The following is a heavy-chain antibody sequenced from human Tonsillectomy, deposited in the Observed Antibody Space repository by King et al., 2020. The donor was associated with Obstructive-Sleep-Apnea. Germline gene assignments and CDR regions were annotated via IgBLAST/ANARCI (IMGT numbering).Heavy chain of an antibody. D-gene: IGHD5-12*01. CDR3: ARGLEVATISAYYYYGMDV. CDR2: ISNDGSNI. J-gene: IGHJ6*02. CDR1: GFIFKSYA. Sequence: HVQLVESGGGVVQPGRSLRLSCAASGFIFKSYAMHWVRQAPGKGLEGVAVISNDGSNIHYGDSVKGRFTISRDHSNNTLYLQINSLGAEDTAVYYCARGLEVATISAYYYYGMDVWGPGITVTVSS. V-gene: IGHV3-30*04.